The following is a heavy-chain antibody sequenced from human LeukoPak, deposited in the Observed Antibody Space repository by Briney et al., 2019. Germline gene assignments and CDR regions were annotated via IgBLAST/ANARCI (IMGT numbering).Heavy chain of an antibody. Sequence: PGGSLRLSCAASGLTFSSYAMHWVRQAPGKGLEWVAVISYDGSNKYYADSVKGRFTISRDNSKNTLYLQMNSLRAEDTAVYYCAREGALGDNPPLDYWGQGTLVTVSS. CDR1: GLTFSSYA. V-gene: IGHV3-30*04. D-gene: IGHD2-21*02. CDR2: ISYDGSNK. J-gene: IGHJ4*02. CDR3: AREGALGDNPPLDY.